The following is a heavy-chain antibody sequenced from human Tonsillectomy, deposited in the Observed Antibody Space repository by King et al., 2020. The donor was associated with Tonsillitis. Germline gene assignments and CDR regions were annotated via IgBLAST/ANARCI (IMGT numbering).Heavy chain of an antibody. CDR1: GGSISSYY. CDR2: IYYSVST. V-gene: IGHV4-59*01. J-gene: IGHJ4*02. CDR3: ARGPNFYYD. Sequence: VQLQESGPGLVKPSETLSLTCTVSGGSISSYYWSWIRQPPGKGLEWIGYIYYSVSTNYNPSLKSRVTISVDTSKNQFSLKLSSVTAADTAVYYCARGPNFYYDWSQGTLVTVSS. D-gene: IGHD3-22*01.